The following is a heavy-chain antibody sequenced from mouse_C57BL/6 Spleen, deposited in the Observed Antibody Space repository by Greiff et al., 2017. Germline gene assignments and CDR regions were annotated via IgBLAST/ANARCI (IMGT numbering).Heavy chain of an antibody. J-gene: IGHJ3*01. CDR1: GYTFTSYW. Sequence: VQLQQPGAELVMPGASVKLSCKASGYTFTSYWMHWVKQRPGQGLEWIGMIHPNSGSTNYNEKFKSKATLTVDKSSSTAYMQLSSLTSEDSAVYYCARSTTVVAREFAYWGQGTLVTVSA. CDR3: ARSTTVVAREFAY. D-gene: IGHD1-1*01. CDR2: IHPNSGST. V-gene: IGHV1-64*01.